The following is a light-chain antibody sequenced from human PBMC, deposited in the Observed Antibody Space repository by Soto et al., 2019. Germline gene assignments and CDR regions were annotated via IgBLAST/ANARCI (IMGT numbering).Light chain of an antibody. V-gene: IGKV1-39*01. Sequence: ASVGDRVTITCRTSQSISNYLNWYQQQPGKAPKLLIYGAFSLQSGVPSRFSGSGAGTDFTLTISSLQPEDFATYYCQQSYSAPQVTLGGGTKVDI. CDR2: GAF. J-gene: IGKJ4*01. CDR1: QSISNY. CDR3: QQSYSAPQVT.